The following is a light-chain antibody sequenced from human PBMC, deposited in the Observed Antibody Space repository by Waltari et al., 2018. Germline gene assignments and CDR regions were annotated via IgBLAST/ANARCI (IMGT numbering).Light chain of an antibody. CDR2: MAS. CDR3: QQYSSFST. V-gene: IGKV1-5*03. J-gene: IGKJ2*01. CDR1: QSVGTW. Sequence: DIQMTQSPSTLSASVGDRVTISCRASQSVGTWLAWYQQKPGKAPKLLIYMASSLESGVPSRFSGSVSGTDFTLTISSLQPDDFATYSCQQYSSFSTFGQGTKV.